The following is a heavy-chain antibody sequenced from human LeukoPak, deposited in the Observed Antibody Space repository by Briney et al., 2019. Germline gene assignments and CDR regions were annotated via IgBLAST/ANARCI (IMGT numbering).Heavy chain of an antibody. J-gene: IGHJ3*02. Sequence: SQTLSLTCTVSGGSIGSDDYYWSWIRQPPGKGLEWIGYIYYSGSTHYNPSLKSRVTISVDTSKNQFSLKLSSVTAADTAVYYCARPDRRIAAAGTEGAFDIWGQGTMVTVSS. D-gene: IGHD6-13*01. CDR1: GGSIGSDDYY. CDR3: ARPDRRIAAAGTEGAFDI. CDR2: IYYSGST. V-gene: IGHV4-30-4*01.